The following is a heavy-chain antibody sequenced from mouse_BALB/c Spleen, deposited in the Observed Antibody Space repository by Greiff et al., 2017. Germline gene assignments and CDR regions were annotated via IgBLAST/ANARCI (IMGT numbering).Heavy chain of an antibody. CDR2: IYYSGTI. V-gene: IGHV3-5*02. CDR3: ARDGLYGPGPAWFAY. J-gene: IGHJ3*01. D-gene: IGHD1-2*01. Sequence: EVQLQESGPGLVKPSQTVSLTCTVTGISITTGNYRWSWIRQFPGNKLEWIGYIYYSGTITYNPSLTSRTTITRDTSKNQFFLEMNSLTAEDTATYYCARDGLYGPGPAWFAYWGQGTLVTVSA. CDR1: GISITTGNYR.